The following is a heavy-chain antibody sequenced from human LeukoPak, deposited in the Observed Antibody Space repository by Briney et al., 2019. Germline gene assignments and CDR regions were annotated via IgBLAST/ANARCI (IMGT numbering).Heavy chain of an antibody. CDR1: GYSISSYYY. V-gene: IGHV4-38-2*01. Sequence: SETLSLTCAVSGYSISSYYYWCWSRQPPRKGLEWIGSIYHSGRTYYNPSLKSRVTISVDTSKNQFSLNLSSLTAADTAVYYCARGVPPDYWGQGNLVTVSS. D-gene: IGHD2-8*01. J-gene: IGHJ4*02. CDR3: ARGVPPDY. CDR2: IYHSGRT.